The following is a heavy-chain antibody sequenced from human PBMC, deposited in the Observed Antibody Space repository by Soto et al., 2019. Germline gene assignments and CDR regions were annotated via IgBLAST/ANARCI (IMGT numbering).Heavy chain of an antibody. CDR2: IYYSGST. V-gene: IGHV4-31*03. Sequence: QVQLQESGPGLVKPSQTLSLTCTVSGGSISSGGYYWSWIRQHPGKGLERIGYIYYSGSTYYNPSLKSRVTISVDTSKNQFSLKLSSVTAADTAVYYCAREIIVNEQWLENDAFDIWGQGTMVTVSS. D-gene: IGHD6-19*01. J-gene: IGHJ3*02. CDR1: GGSISSGGYY. CDR3: AREIIVNEQWLENDAFDI.